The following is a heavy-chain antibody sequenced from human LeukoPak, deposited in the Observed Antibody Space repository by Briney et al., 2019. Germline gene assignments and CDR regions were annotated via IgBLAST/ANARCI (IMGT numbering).Heavy chain of an antibody. D-gene: IGHD5-24*01. CDR1: GFPFSSYW. Sequence: GSLRLSCVASGFPFSSYWMTWVRQAPGRGLEWVANIKQDGSKKSYVDSVKGRFTISRDNAKNSLYLQMNSLRAEDTAIYYCTRVGYIDEGIDYWGQGTLVTVSS. CDR2: IKQDGSKK. J-gene: IGHJ4*02. CDR3: TRVGYIDEGIDY. V-gene: IGHV3-7*04.